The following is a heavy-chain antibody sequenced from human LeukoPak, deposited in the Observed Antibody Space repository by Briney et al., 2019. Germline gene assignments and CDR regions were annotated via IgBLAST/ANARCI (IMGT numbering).Heavy chain of an antibody. D-gene: IGHD1-26*01. Sequence: SQTLSLTCAISGDSVSSNSAAWNWIRQSPSRGLEWLGRTYYRSKWYNDYALSVKSRITINPDTSKNQFSQQLNSVTPDDTAGYYCASICGNYGFGTFDIWGQGTMVTVSS. V-gene: IGHV6-1*01. J-gene: IGHJ3*02. CDR2: TYYRSKWYN. CDR1: GDSVSSNSAA. CDR3: ASICGNYGFGTFDI.